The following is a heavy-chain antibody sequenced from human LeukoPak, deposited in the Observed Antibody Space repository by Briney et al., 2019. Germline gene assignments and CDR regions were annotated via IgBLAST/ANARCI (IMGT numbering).Heavy chain of an antibody. CDR2: ISAYNGNT. D-gene: IGHD1-26*01. J-gene: IGHJ4*02. Sequence: ASVKVSCKASGYTFTNYYINWVRQAPGQGLEWMGWISAYNGNTNYAQNLQGRVTMTTDTSTTTAYMELRSLRSDDTAIYYCARVGSGSSLRIDYWGQGTLVTVSS. V-gene: IGHV1-18*01. CDR1: GYTFTNYY. CDR3: ARVGSGSSLRIDY.